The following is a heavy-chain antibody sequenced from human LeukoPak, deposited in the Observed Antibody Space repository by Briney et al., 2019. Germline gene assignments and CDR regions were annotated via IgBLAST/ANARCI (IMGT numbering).Heavy chain of an antibody. CDR2: IYSSDST. V-gene: IGHV3-53*01. Sequence: GGSLRLSCAASGFIVSSNYMNWVRQAPGQGLEWVSVIYSSDSTHYADSVKGRFTISRDNSKNTLFLQMNSLRAEDTAVYYCARHRSGSGDYDAFDIWGQGTMVTVSS. J-gene: IGHJ3*02. CDR3: ARHRSGSGDYDAFDI. CDR1: GFIVSSNY. D-gene: IGHD4-17*01.